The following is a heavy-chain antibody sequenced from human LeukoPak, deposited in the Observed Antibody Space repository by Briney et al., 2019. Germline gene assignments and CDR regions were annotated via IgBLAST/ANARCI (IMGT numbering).Heavy chain of an antibody. D-gene: IGHD3-10*02. V-gene: IGHV3-23*01. CDR3: ARDLHYYVAMDL. Sequence: GGSLLLSCEASGFTFSAYAMTWVRQAPGQGLEWVSSIGSDNKPHYSESVKGRFAISRDNSKSMLFLQLNSLRAEDTALYYCARDLHYYVAMDLWGQGTTVTVSS. CDR1: GFTFSAYA. J-gene: IGHJ6*02. CDR2: IGSDNKP.